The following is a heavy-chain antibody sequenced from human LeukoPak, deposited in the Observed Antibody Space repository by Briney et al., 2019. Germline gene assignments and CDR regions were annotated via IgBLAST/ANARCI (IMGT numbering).Heavy chain of an antibody. CDR3: AREENYKVDY. V-gene: IGHV3-21*01. D-gene: IGHD1-7*01. CDR1: GFTFSSYS. Sequence: GGSLRLSCAASGFTFSSYSMNWVRQAPGKGLEWLSSISSSSGYIYYADSVKGRFTISRDNAKKSLYLQMNSLRAEDTAVYYCAREENYKVDYWGQGTLVTVSS. CDR2: ISSSSGYI. J-gene: IGHJ4*02.